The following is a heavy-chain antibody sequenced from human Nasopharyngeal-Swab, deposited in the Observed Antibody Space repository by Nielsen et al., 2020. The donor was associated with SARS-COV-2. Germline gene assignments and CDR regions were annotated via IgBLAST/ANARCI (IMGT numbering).Heavy chain of an antibody. J-gene: IGHJ6*04. CDR3: ARGFVGAYYDSNLDV. D-gene: IGHD3-22*01. Sequence: RQATWMCLEWIGYIYYSGSTYYNPSLKSRVTISVDTSKNQFSLKLSSVTAADTAVYYCARGFVGAYYDSNLDVWGKGTTVTVSS. CDR2: IYYSGST. V-gene: IGHV4-31*02.